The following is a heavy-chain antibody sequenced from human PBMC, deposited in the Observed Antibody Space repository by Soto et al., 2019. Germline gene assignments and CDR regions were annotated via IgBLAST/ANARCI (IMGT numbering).Heavy chain of an antibody. CDR1: GFTFSSYA. V-gene: IGHV3-23*01. CDR2: ISGSGGST. Sequence: PGGSLRLSCAASGFTFSSYAMSWVRQAPGKGLEWVSAISGSGGSTYYADSVKGRFTISRDNSKNTLYLQMNSLRAEDTAVYYCAKDSKDIVVVPAAMTDPYYYYGMDVWGQGTTVTVSS. CDR3: AKDSKDIVVVPAAMTDPYYYYGMDV. D-gene: IGHD2-2*01. J-gene: IGHJ6*02.